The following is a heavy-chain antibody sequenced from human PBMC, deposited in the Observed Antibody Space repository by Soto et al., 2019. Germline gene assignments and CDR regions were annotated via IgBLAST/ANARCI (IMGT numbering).Heavy chain of an antibody. CDR3: ARGYPRVGGSYYGMDV. CDR2: INHSGST. Sequence: QVQLQQWGAGLLKPSETLSLTCAVYGGSFSGYYWSWIRQPPGKGLEWIGEINHSGSTNYNPSLKSRVTISVDPSTNQFSLKLSSVTAADTAVYYCARGYPRVGGSYYGMDVWGQGTTVTVSS. D-gene: IGHD3-16*01. J-gene: IGHJ6*02. CDR1: GGSFSGYY. V-gene: IGHV4-34*01.